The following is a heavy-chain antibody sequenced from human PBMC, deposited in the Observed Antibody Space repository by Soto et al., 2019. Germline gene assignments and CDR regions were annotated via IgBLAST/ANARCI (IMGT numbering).Heavy chain of an antibody. CDR3: ARGEQLVLGDYYYGMDV. D-gene: IGHD6-13*01. CDR1: GYTFTSYG. Sequence: QVQLVQSGAEVKKPGASVKVSCKASGYTFTSYGISWVRQAPGQGLEWMGWISAYNGNTNYAQKLQDRVTMTTDTSTSTAYMELRGLRSDDTAVYYCARGEQLVLGDYYYGMDVWGQGTTVTVSS. CDR2: ISAYNGNT. J-gene: IGHJ6*02. V-gene: IGHV1-18*01.